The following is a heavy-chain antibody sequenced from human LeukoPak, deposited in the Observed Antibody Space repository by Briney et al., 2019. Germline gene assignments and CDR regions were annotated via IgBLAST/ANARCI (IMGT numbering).Heavy chain of an antibody. D-gene: IGHD6-19*01. J-gene: IGHJ4*02. CDR2: INPNSGGT. Sequence: ASVTVSCKASGYTFTGYYMHWVRQAPGQGLEWMGRINPNSGGTNYAQKFQGRVTMTRDTSISTAYMELSRLRSDDTAVYYCARVLSIAVTLPHYWGQGTLVTVSS. CDR3: ARVLSIAVTLPHY. V-gene: IGHV1-2*06. CDR1: GYTFTGYY.